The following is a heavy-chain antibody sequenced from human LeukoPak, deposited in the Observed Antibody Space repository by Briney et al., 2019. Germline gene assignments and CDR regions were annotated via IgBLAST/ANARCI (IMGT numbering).Heavy chain of an antibody. Sequence: SETLSLTCTVSGGSISTSSDYWGWIRQPPGKGLEWIGTIYYSGSTNYNPYLKSRVTMSVDTSKNQFSLKLSSVTAADTAVYYCARGGGSNRSNNALDIWGQGTMVTVSS. V-gene: IGHV4-39*07. CDR3: ARGGGSNRSNNALDI. CDR2: IYYSGST. J-gene: IGHJ3*02. D-gene: IGHD3-16*01. CDR1: GGSISTSSDY.